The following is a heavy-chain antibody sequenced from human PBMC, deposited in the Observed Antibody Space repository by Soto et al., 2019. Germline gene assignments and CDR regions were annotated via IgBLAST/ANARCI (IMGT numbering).Heavy chain of an antibody. D-gene: IGHD4-17*01. V-gene: IGHV1-69*12. CDR2: IIPIFGTA. CDR1: GGTFSSYA. J-gene: IGHJ5*02. CDR3: AIGGDYFLSRSCFDP. Sequence: QVQLVQSGAEVKKPGSSVKVSCKASGGTFSSYAISWVRQAPGQGLEWMGGIIPIFGTANYAQKFQGRVTXXADESTSTACLDLSSLRSEDTAVYYCAIGGDYFLSRSCFDPWGQGTLVTVSS.